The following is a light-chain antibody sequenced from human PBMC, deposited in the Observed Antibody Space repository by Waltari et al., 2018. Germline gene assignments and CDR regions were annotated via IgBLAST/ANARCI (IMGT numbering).Light chain of an antibody. CDR1: QGISSY. CDR3: QQLNSYPLFT. V-gene: IGKV1-9*01. J-gene: IGKJ3*01. CDR2: AAS. Sequence: DIQLTQSPSFLSASVGDRVTITCRACQGISSYLAWYQQKPGKAPKLLIYAASTLQNGVPSRFSGSGSGTEFTLTISSLQPEDFATYYCQQLNSYPLFTFGPGTKVDIK.